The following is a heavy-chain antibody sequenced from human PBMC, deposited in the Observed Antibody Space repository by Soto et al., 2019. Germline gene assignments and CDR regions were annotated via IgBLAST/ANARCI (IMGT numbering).Heavy chain of an antibody. D-gene: IGHD6-6*01. CDR2: ISYDGSNK. J-gene: IGHJ4*02. Sequence: SLRLSCAASGFTFSSYAMHWVRQAPGKGLEWVAVISYDGSNKYYADSVKGRFTISRDNSKNTLYLQMNSLRAEDTAVYYCARRAARPDYWGQGTLVTVSS. CDR1: GFTFSSYA. V-gene: IGHV3-30-3*01. CDR3: ARRAARPDY.